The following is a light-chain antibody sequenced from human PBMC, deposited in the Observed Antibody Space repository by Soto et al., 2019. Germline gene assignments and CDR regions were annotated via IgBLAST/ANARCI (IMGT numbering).Light chain of an antibody. J-gene: IGKJ3*01. CDR1: QSLSRN. CDR3: QHYNDWPPAFT. CDR2: GAS. Sequence: EILMTQSPATLSVSPGERATLSCRASQSLSRNLAWYQQKPGQAPRLLIYGASTRASGVPAWFSGSGSGTEFTLTISSLRYEDFALYYCQHYNDWPPAFTFGPGTKVDL. V-gene: IGKV3-15*01.